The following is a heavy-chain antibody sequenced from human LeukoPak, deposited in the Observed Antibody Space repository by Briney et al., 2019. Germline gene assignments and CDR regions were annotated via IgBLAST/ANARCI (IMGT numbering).Heavy chain of an antibody. V-gene: IGHV3-23*01. D-gene: IGHD6-13*01. CDR3: AKDRGYSTSWYSDY. CDR2: ISGDGGST. CDR1: GFTFSNYG. Sequence: PGGSLRLSCAASGFTFSNYGMSWVRQAPGKGLEWVSSISGDGGSTYYADSVKGRFTISRDNSKNTLYLRMNSLRAEDTALYYCAKDRGYSTSWYSDYWGQGNLVTVSS. J-gene: IGHJ4*02.